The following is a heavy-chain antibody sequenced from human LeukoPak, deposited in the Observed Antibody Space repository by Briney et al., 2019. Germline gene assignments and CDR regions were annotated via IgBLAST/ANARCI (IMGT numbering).Heavy chain of an antibody. J-gene: IGHJ6*02. CDR3: ARAPLYYDFWSGYYRGWYYYGMDV. V-gene: IGHV4-59*01. CDR2: IYYSGST. CDR1: GGSISSYY. D-gene: IGHD3-3*01. Sequence: SETLSLTCTVSGGSISSYYWNWIRQPPGKGLEWIGYIYYSGSTNYNPFLKSRDTISVDTSKNQFSLKLSSVTAADTAVYYCARAPLYYDFWSGYYRGWYYYGMDVWGQGTTVTVSS.